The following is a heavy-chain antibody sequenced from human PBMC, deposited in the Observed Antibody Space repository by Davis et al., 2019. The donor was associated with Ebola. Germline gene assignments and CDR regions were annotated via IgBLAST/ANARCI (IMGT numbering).Heavy chain of an antibody. D-gene: IGHD4-17*01. V-gene: IGHV3-48*02. Sequence: PGGSLTLSCAASKFTFSFHGMYWFRQSPGKGLEWLSYIGASNEGINYAGSVKDRFTISRDNAKDSLYLDMNSLRDEDTAVYYCARRIIGDSRGGVDVWGQGTTVSVSS. CDR3: ARRIIGDSRGGVDV. CDR2: IGASNEGI. CDR1: KFTFSFHG. J-gene: IGHJ6*02.